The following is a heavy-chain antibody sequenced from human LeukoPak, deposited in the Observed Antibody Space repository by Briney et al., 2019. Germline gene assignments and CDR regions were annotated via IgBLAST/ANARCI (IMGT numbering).Heavy chain of an antibody. Sequence: SETLSLTCTVSGASISAFHWTWFRQPAGKGLEWIGLIYSSGSTLFNPSLKSRVAMSVDLTKNQRSLKLTSVTAADTAMYYCARKDGEHWGRGTLVHVS. V-gene: IGHV4-4*07. CDR2: IYSSGST. CDR1: GASISAFH. CDR3: ARKDGEH. J-gene: IGHJ4*02. D-gene: IGHD3-10*01.